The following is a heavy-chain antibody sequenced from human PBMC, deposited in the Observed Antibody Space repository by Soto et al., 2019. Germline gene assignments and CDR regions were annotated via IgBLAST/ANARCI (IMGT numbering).Heavy chain of an antibody. D-gene: IGHD3-22*01. CDR3: ARSEPPSSGLPPYYYYNGMDV. V-gene: IGHV4-39*01. CDR2: IYYSGST. Sequence: QLQLQESGPGLVKPSDTLSLTCTVSGVSIRSSSYYWGWLRQPPGKGLEWIGSIYYSGSTHYNPSLKSRVTISVDTSKSQFSLERSAVAAADTAVYYCARSEPPSSGLPPYYYYNGMDVWGQGNTVNVPS. CDR1: GVSIRSSSYY. J-gene: IGHJ6*02.